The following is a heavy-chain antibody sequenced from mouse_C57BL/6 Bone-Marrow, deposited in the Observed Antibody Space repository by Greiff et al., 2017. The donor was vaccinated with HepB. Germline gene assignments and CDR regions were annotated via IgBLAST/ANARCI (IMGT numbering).Heavy chain of an antibody. CDR3: ERGRLKGAERVFDY. V-gene: IGHV1-81*01. CDR1: GYTFTSYG. J-gene: IGHJ2*01. D-gene: IGHD1-3*01. Sequence: VQLQQSGAELARPGASVKLSCKASGYTFTSYGISWVKQRTGQGLEWIGEIDPSSGNTYYNEKFKGKATLTADKSSSTAYMELRSLTSEDSAVYVCERGRLKGAERVFDYWGQGTTLTVSS. CDR2: IDPSSGNT.